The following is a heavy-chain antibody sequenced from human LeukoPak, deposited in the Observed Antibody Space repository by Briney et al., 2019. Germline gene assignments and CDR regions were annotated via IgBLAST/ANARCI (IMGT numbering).Heavy chain of an antibody. CDR1: GYTFTSYD. V-gene: IGHV1-69*13. CDR2: IIPIFGTA. CDR3: ASPPTISSGYYYPKDYYFDY. D-gene: IGHD3-22*01. J-gene: IGHJ4*02. Sequence: SVKVSCKASGYTFTSYDINWVRQAPGQGLEWMGGIIPIFGTANYAQKFQGRVTITADESTSTAYMELSSLRSEDTAVYYCASPPTISSGYYYPKDYYFDYWGQGTLVTVSS.